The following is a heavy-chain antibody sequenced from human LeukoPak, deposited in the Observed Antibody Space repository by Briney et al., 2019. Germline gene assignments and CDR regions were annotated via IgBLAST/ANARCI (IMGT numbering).Heavy chain of an antibody. V-gene: IGHV1-2*02. CDR2: INPNSGDT. CDR3: ARGPRITIFGVVMANDAFDI. CDR1: GYIFTGYY. Sequence: ASVKVSCKASGYIFTGYYMHWVRQAPGQGLEWMGWINPNSGDTNYAQKFQGRVTMTRDTSISTAYMELSRLRFDDTVVYYCARGPRITIFGVVMANDAFDIWGQGTMVTVSS. J-gene: IGHJ3*02. D-gene: IGHD3-3*01.